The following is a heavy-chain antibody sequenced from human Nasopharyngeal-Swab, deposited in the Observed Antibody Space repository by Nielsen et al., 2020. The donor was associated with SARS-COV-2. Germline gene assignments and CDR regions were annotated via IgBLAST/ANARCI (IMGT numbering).Heavy chain of an antibody. V-gene: IGHV5-51*01. J-gene: IGHJ3*02. D-gene: IGHD2-21*02. CDR3: ARPPKTVNVVVTAGAAFDI. CDR1: GYRFNSYW. CDR2: IYPGDSDT. Sequence: GESLKISCKGSGYRFNSYWIGWVRQMPGKGLEWMGIIYPGDSDTRYSPSFQGQVTISADKSISTAYLHWSSLKASDTAMYYCARPPKTVNVVVTAGAAFDIWGQGTMVTVSS.